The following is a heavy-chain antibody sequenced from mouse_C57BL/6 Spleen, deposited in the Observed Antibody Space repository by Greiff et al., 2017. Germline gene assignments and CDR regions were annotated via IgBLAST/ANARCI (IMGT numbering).Heavy chain of an antibody. CDR3: ARGGWLLRDWYFDV. CDR2: IWSGGST. CDR1: GFSLTSYG. D-gene: IGHD2-3*01. V-gene: IGHV2-2*01. J-gene: IGHJ1*03. Sequence: VQLKQSGPGLVQPSQSLSITCTVSGFSLTSYGVHWVRQSPGKGLEWLGVIWSGGSTDYNAAFISRLSISKDNSKSQVFFKMNSLQADDTAIYYCARGGWLLRDWYFDVWGTGTTVTVSS.